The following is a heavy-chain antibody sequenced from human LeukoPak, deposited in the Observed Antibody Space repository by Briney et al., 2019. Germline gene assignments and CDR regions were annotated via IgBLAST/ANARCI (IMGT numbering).Heavy chain of an antibody. J-gene: IGHJ4*02. D-gene: IGHD3-22*01. CDR1: GFTVTTNY. CDR2: IYSGGST. V-gene: IGHV3-53*01. CDR3: ARDRGYCFDY. Sequence: PGGSLRLSCAASGFTVTTNYMTWVRRAPGKGLEWVSVIYSGGSTYYADSVKGRSTISRDNSKNTLYLQMNSLRAEDTAVYYCARDRGYCFDYWGQGTLVTVSS.